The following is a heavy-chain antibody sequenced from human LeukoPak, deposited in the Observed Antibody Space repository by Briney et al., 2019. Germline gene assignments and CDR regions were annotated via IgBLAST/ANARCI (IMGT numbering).Heavy chain of an antibody. V-gene: IGHV3-33*08. CDR3: AREGPRGNSQFDY. D-gene: IGHD2/OR15-2a*01. CDR1: GLTFSSHW. CDR2: IWYDGSNK. Sequence: GGSLRLSCAASGLTFSSHWMHWVRQAPGKGLEWVALIWYDGSNKYYTDSVKGRLTISRDNSKNTLYLQMNNLRAEDTAVYYCAREGPRGNSQFDYWGQGTLVTVSS. J-gene: IGHJ4*02.